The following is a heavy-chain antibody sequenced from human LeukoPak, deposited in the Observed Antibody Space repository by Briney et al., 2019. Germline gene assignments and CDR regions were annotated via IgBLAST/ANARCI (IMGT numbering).Heavy chain of an antibody. CDR2: IYHSGST. Sequence: SETLSLTCTVSGYSISSGYYWGWIRQPPGKGLEWIGSIYHSGSTYYNPSLKSRVTISVDTSKNQFSLKLSSVTAADTAVYYCARDPSNHLLSWYYGMDVWGQGTTVTVSS. CDR1: GYSISSGYY. V-gene: IGHV4-38-2*02. CDR3: ARDPSNHLLSWYYGMDV. D-gene: IGHD2-2*01. J-gene: IGHJ6*02.